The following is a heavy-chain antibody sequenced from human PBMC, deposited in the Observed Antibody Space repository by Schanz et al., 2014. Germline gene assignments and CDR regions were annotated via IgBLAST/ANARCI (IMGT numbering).Heavy chain of an antibody. CDR3: ARGGGPEDVFDI. CDR2: ISAYNGNT. CDR1: GYTFTSYG. D-gene: IGHD5-12*01. J-gene: IGHJ3*02. Sequence: QVQLVQSGAEVKKPGASVKVSCKASGYTFTSYGINWVRQAPGQGLEWMGWISAYNGNTNYAQKFQGRVTITADKSTFTAYMDVSSLRSEDTAVYYCARGGGPEDVFDIWGQGTILTVSS. V-gene: IGHV1-18*01.